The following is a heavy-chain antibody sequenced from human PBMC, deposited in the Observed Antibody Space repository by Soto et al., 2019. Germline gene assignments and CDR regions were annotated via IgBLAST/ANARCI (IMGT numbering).Heavy chain of an antibody. CDR2: IRGSGGST. CDR1: GFTFSSYA. V-gene: IGHV3-23*01. D-gene: IGHD3-10*01. Sequence: EVRLLESGGGLVQPGGSLRLSCAASGFTFSSYAMSWVRQALGKGLEWVSSIRGSGGSTLYADSVKGRFTISRDNSKNTLYLQMNSLRAEDTAVYYCAKERTYYYGSGSYHHYGMDVWGQGTTVTVSS. CDR3: AKERTYYYGSGSYHHYGMDV. J-gene: IGHJ6*02.